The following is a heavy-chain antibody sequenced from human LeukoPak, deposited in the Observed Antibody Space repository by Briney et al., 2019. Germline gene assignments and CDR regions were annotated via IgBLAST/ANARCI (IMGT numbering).Heavy chain of an antibody. CDR1: GGSISSYY. V-gene: IGHV4-59*08. CDR2: IYSTGST. J-gene: IGHJ3*02. Sequence: SETLSLTCTVSGGSISSYYWSWIRQPPGKGLEWIGYIYSTGSTNYNPSLRGRVTISVDTSKNQFSLKLRSVTAADTAVYYCARREAQPMWGQGTMVTVSS. CDR3: ARREAQPM. D-gene: IGHD2-2*01.